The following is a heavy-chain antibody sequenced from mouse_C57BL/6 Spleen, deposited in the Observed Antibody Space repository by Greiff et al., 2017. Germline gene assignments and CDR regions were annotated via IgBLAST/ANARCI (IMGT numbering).Heavy chain of an antibody. CDR2: IDPSDSET. D-gene: IGHD3-2*02. V-gene: IGHV1-52*01. Sequence: QVHVKQPGAELVRPGSSVKLSCKASGYTFTSYWMHWVKQRPIQGLEWIGNIDPSDSETHYNQKFRDKATLTVDKSSSTAYMQLSSLTSEDSAVYYCARLLDSSGYGGYWGQGTTLTVSS. J-gene: IGHJ2*01. CDR3: ARLLDSSGYGGY. CDR1: GYTFTSYW.